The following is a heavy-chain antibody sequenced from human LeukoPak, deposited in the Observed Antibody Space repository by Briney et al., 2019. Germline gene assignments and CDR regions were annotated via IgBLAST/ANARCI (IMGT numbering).Heavy chain of an antibody. CDR2: INHSGST. CDR1: GGSFSGYY. V-gene: IGHV4-34*01. D-gene: IGHD6-13*01. J-gene: IGHJ4*02. CDR3: ARSSSWYRGHDY. Sequence: KPSESLSLTCAVYGGSFSGYYWSWIRHPPGKGLEWIGEINHSGSTNYNPSLKSRVTISVDTSKNQFSLKLSSVTAADTAVYYCARSSSWYRGHDYWGQGTLVTVSS.